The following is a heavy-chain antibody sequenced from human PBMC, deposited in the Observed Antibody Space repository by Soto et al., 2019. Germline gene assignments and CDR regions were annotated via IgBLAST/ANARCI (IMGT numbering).Heavy chain of an antibody. CDR3: AKDQVVVVPAAVVDY. CDR2: ISNDGSTA. CDR1: GFIFSSYV. D-gene: IGHD2-2*01. Sequence: GGSLRLSCAASGFIFSSYVMHWVRQAPGKGLEWVAAISNDGSTAYYADSVKGRFTISRDNSKNTLYLQMNSLRAEDTAVYYCAKDQVVVVPAAVVDYWGQGTLVTVSS. J-gene: IGHJ4*02. V-gene: IGHV3-30-3*01.